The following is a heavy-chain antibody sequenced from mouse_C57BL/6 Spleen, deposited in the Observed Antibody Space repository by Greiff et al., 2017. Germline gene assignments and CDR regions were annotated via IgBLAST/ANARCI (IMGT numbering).Heavy chain of an antibody. Sequence: EVQVVESGPGLVKPSQSLSLTCSVTGYSITSGYYWNWIRQFPGNKLEWMGYISYDGSNNYNPSLKNRISITRDTSKNQFFLKLNSVTTEDTATYYCAREYSNSWFAYWGQGTLVTVSA. J-gene: IGHJ3*01. V-gene: IGHV3-6*01. CDR2: ISYDGSN. CDR1: GYSITSGYY. CDR3: AREYSNSWFAY. D-gene: IGHD2-5*01.